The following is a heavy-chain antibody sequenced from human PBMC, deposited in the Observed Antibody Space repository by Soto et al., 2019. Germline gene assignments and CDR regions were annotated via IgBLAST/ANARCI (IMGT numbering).Heavy chain of an antibody. CDR3: TTTLRLGELSLYYYYGMDV. D-gene: IGHD3-16*02. CDR2: IKSKTDGGTT. V-gene: IGHV3-15*07. Sequence: EVQLVESGGGLVKPGGSLRLSCAASGFTFSNAWMNWVRQAPGKGLEWVGRIKSKTDGGTTDYAAPVKGRFTISRDDSKNTLYLQMNSLKTEDTAVYYCTTTLRLGELSLYYYYGMDVWGQGTTVTVS. J-gene: IGHJ6*02. CDR1: GFTFSNAW.